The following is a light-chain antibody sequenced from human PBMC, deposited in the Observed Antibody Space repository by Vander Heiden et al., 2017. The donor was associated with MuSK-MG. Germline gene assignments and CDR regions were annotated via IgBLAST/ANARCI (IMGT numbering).Light chain of an antibody. V-gene: IGKV1-9*01. J-gene: IGKJ1*01. CDR2: AAS. CDR1: QGISSY. CDR3: QQLNSYPWT. Sequence: DIQLTQSPSFLSASVGDRVTITCRVSQGISSYLAWYQQKPGKAPKRLIYAASTLQSGVPSRFSGSGSGTEFTLTISSLQPEDFATYYCQQLNSYPWTLGQGTKVEIK.